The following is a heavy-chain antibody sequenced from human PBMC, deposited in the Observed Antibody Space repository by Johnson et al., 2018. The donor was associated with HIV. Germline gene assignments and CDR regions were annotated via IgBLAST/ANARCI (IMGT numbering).Heavy chain of an antibody. D-gene: IGHD3-16*01. V-gene: IGHV3-20*04. CDR1: GFTFDDYG. CDR3: AKGSGGEADAFDI. Sequence: VQLVESGGGVARHGGSLRLSCAASGFTFDDYGMSWVRQAPGKGLEWVSRINRDGSTTDYADSVQGRFTISRDNAKNTVYLQMNSLRAEDTALYYCAKGSGGEADAFDIWGQGTMVTVSS. J-gene: IGHJ3*02. CDR2: INRDGSTT.